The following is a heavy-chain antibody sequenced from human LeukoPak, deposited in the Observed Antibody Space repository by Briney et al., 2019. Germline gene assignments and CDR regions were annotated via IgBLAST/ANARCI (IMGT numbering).Heavy chain of an antibody. CDR1: GFTFSSYA. J-gene: IGHJ4*02. CDR2: ISGSGGST. V-gene: IGHV3-23*01. CDR3: AEDGVVVVTPSLR. Sequence: GGSLRLSCAASGFTFSSYAMSWVRQAPGKGLEWVSAISGSGGSTYYADSVKGRFTISRDNSKNTLYLQMNSLRAEDTAVYYCAEDGVVVVTPSLRWGQGTLVTVSS. D-gene: IGHD3-22*01.